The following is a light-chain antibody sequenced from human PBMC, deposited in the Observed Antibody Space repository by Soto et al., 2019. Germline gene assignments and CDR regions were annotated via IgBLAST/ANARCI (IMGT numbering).Light chain of an antibody. Sequence: EMVMTQSPATLSVSPGESGTLSCRASQSVGRSLGWYQQKPGQTPRLLIYGVFTRATGIPARFNGSGSGTEFTLTITSLQSEDFAVYYCQHYISWPITFGQGTRLEIK. V-gene: IGKV3-15*01. J-gene: IGKJ5*01. CDR1: QSVGRS. CDR3: QHYISWPIT. CDR2: GVF.